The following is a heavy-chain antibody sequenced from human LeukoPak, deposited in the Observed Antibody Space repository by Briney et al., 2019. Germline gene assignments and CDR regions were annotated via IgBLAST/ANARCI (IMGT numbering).Heavy chain of an antibody. Sequence: VQPGRSLRLSCAASGFTFSSYGMHWVRQAPGKGLEWVAVIWYDGSNKYYADSVKGRFTTSRDNSKNTLYLQMNSLRAEDTAVYYCARERNDYGARGHAFDIWGQGTVVTVSS. CDR3: ARERNDYGARGHAFDI. D-gene: IGHD4-17*01. CDR2: IWYDGSNK. V-gene: IGHV3-33*01. CDR1: GFTFSSYG. J-gene: IGHJ3*02.